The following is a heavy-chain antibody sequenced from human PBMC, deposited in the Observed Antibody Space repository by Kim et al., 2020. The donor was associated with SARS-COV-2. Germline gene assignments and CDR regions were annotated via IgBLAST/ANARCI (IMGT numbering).Heavy chain of an antibody. J-gene: IGHJ4*02. Sequence: ASVKVSCKASGYTFTGYYMHWVRQAPGQGLEWMGWINPNSGGTNYAQKFQGRVTMTRDTSISTAYMELSRLRSDDTAVYYCAREGGRIAAAGPKHWGQGTLVTVSS. CDR2: INPNSGGT. CDR1: GYTFTGYY. V-gene: IGHV1-2*02. CDR3: AREGGRIAAAGPKH. D-gene: IGHD6-13*01.